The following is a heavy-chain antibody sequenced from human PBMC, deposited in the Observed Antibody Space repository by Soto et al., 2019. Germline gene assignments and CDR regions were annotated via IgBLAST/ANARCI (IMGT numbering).Heavy chain of an antibody. CDR2: IYYRGNT. CDR3: GAQDYGSKWYYFET. J-gene: IGHJ4*02. D-gene: IGHD4-17*01. Sequence: QLQLQESGPGLVKPSETLSLTCTVSSGSISSSSSYWGWIRQPPGKGLEWIGNIYYRGNTYYNPSLKSRVTITIDSSKTQFSLMLNSVTTADMVVYYCGAQDYGSKWYYFETWVQETLVTVSS. V-gene: IGHV4-39*01. CDR1: SGSISSSSSY.